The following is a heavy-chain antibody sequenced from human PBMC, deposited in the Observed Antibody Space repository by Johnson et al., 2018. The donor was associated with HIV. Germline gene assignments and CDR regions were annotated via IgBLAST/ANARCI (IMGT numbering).Heavy chain of an antibody. CDR1: GFTFSSYG. CDR2: ISYDGSNK. D-gene: IGHD6-13*01. V-gene: IGHV3-30*03. J-gene: IGHJ3*02. Sequence: QVQLVESGGGVVQPGRSLRLSCAASGFTFSSYGMHWVRQAPGKGLEWVAVISYDGSNKYYADSVKGRFTISRDNSKNTLYLQMNSLRAEDTAVFYCARGAYSSSWHASDASDIWGQGTMVTVSS. CDR3: ARGAYSSSWHASDASDI.